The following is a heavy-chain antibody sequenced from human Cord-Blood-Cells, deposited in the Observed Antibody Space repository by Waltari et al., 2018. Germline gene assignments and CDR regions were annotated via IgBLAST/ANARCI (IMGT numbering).Heavy chain of an antibody. CDR2: IIAICGTA. Sequence: QVQLVQSGAEVKKPGSSVKVSCKASGGTFSSYAISWVRQAPGQGIEWMGGIIAICGTANYAQEFQGRVTITADESTSTAYMELSSLRSEDTAVYYCARGQGRWDYYYYYMDVWGKGTTVTVSS. V-gene: IGHV1-69*01. CDR3: ARGQGRWDYYYYYMDV. CDR1: GGTFSSYA. D-gene: IGHD6-13*01. J-gene: IGHJ6*03.